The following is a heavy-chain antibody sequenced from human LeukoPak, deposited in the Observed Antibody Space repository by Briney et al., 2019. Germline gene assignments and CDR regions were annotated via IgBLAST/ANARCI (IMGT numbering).Heavy chain of an antibody. CDR1: GFTFSNAW. CDR3: ARLYRIQLWPIGPNYYYYMDV. V-gene: IGHV3-48*01. Sequence: GGSLRLSCAASGFTFSNAWMSWVRQAPGKGLEWVSYISSSSSTIYYADSVKGRFTISRDNAKNSLYLQMNSLRAEDTAVYYCARLYRIQLWPIGPNYYYYMDVWGKGTTVTVSS. CDR2: ISSSSSTI. J-gene: IGHJ6*03. D-gene: IGHD5-18*01.